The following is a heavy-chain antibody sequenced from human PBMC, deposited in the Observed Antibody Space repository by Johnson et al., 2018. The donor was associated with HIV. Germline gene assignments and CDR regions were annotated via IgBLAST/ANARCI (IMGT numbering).Heavy chain of an antibody. D-gene: IGHD6-6*01. V-gene: IGHV3-23*04. Sequence: VQLVESGGGLVQPGGSLRLSCAASGFTFSNYAVSWVRQSPGKGLEWVSGTSGSGGSTYYADSVKGRFTISRDNSKNTLYLQMNSLRAEDTAVYYCASIAARRVSAFDIWGQGTMVTVSS. CDR2: TSGSGGST. J-gene: IGHJ3*02. CDR3: ASIAARRVSAFDI. CDR1: GFTFSNYA.